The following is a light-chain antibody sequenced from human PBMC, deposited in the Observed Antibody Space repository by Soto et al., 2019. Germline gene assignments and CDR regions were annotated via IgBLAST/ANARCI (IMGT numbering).Light chain of an antibody. V-gene: IGKV3-20*01. CDR3: WQYGSSQYT. J-gene: IGKJ2*01. Sequence: EIVLTQSPGTLSLSPGERATLSCRASQSVSSSYLAWYQQQPGQAPRLLIYGASSRATGIPDRFSGSGSGREFTLTISRLEPEDFSVDYCWQYGSSQYTFGQGTKLEIK. CDR1: QSVSSSY. CDR2: GAS.